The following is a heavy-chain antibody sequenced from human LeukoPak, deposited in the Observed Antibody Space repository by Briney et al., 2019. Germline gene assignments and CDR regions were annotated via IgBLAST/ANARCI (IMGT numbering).Heavy chain of an antibody. Sequence: SETLSLTCTVSGGSISSSSYYWGWIRQPPGKGLEWIGSIYYSGSTYYNPSLKSRVTISVDTSKNQFSLKLSSVTAADTAVYYCATSAPEYDFWSGYYTGLSMDVWGQGTTVTVSS. D-gene: IGHD3-3*01. V-gene: IGHV4-39*01. J-gene: IGHJ6*02. CDR3: ATSAPEYDFWSGYYTGLSMDV. CDR2: IYYSGST. CDR1: GGSISSSSYY.